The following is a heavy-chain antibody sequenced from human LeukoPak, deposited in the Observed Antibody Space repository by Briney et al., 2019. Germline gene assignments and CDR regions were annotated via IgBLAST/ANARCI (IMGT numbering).Heavy chain of an antibody. V-gene: IGHV1-18*04. CDR1: GYTFSGFY. D-gene: IGHD1-26*01. CDR2: ISAYNGNT. J-gene: IGHJ4*02. CDR3: ARDGRASGSYPRY. Sequence: VASVKVSCKASGYTFSGFYIHWVRQAPGQGLEWMGWISAYNGNTNYAQKLQGRVTMTTDTSTSTAYMELRSLRSDDTAVYYCARDGRASGSYPRYWGQGTLVTVSS.